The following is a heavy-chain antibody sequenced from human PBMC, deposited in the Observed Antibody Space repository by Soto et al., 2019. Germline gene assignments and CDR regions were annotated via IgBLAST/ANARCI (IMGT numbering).Heavy chain of an antibody. D-gene: IGHD6-6*01. CDR2: ISYDGSNK. J-gene: IGHJ4*02. Sequence: GGSLRLSCAASGFTFSSYGVHWVRQAPGKGLEWVAVISYDGSNKYYADSVKGRFTISRDNSKNTLYLQMNSLRAEDTAVYYCAKPPLPYSSSVHYFDYWGQGTLVTVSS. V-gene: IGHV3-30*18. CDR3: AKPPLPYSSSVHYFDY. CDR1: GFTFSSYG.